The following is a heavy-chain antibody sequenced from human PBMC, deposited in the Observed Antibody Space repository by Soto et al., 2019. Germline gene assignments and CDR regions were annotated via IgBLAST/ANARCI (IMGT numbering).Heavy chain of an antibody. D-gene: IGHD2-21*01. V-gene: IGHV3-53*01. J-gene: IGHJ4*01. CDR2: MYGGGDI. CDR1: GITVDTNN. Sequence: PGGSLRLSCLASGITVDTNNIYWVRQAPGKGLEWVAVMYGGGDIHYADSAKGRFTISRDASENSLYLEMNDLRAEDTAVYFCVCRIPRWVFDYWGQGTLVTVSS. CDR3: VCRIPRWVFDY.